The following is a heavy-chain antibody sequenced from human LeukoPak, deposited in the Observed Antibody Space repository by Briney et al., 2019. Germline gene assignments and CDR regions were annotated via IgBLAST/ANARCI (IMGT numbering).Heavy chain of an antibody. D-gene: IGHD4-23*01. CDR3: TTGPGNSGY. V-gene: IGHV3-15*01. J-gene: IGHJ4*02. CDR1: GLTFDNAW. CDR2: IKSKNVGETT. Sequence: GGSLRLSCVVSGLTFDNAWMSWVRQAPGKGLEWVGRIKSKNVGETTEYAAPVQGRFTISRDDSKNTVYLQMSNLKTEDTAVYYCTTGPGNSGYWGQGTLVTVSS.